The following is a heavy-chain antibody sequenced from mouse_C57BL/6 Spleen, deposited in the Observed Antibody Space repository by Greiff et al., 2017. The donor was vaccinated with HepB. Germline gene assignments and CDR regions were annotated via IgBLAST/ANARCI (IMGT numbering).Heavy chain of an antibody. Sequence: QVQLKESGPELVKPGASVKISCKASGYTFTDYYINWVKQRPGQGLEWIGWIFPGSGSTYYNEKFKGKATLTVDKSSSTAYMLLSSLTSEDSAVYFCARYDYDENLWFAYWGQGTLVTVSA. J-gene: IGHJ3*01. V-gene: IGHV1-75*01. CDR2: IFPGSGST. D-gene: IGHD2-4*01. CDR3: ARYDYDENLWFAY. CDR1: GYTFTDYY.